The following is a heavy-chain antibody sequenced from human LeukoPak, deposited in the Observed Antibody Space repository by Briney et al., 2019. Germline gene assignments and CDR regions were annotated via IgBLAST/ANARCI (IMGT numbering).Heavy chain of an antibody. Sequence: GGSLRLSCAASGFTVSSNYMSWVRQAPGKGLQWVANIKTDGSEKYYVDSVKGRFTISRDNAKNSLYLQMNSLRAEDTAVYYCATYSSLNRREFQFWGQGTLLTVSS. D-gene: IGHD3-22*01. CDR2: IKTDGSEK. CDR3: ATYSSLNRREFQF. J-gene: IGHJ1*01. V-gene: IGHV3-7*01. CDR1: GFTVSSNY.